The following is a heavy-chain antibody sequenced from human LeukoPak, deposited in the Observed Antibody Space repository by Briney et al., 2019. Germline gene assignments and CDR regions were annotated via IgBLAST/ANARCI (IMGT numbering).Heavy chain of an antibody. CDR2: IKSKTDGGTT. CDR1: GFTCRNAW. CDR3: TTTYNYDSSGSIVDY. D-gene: IGHD3-22*01. Sequence: GGSLRLSCAASGFTCRNAWMTWVRQAPGQGLEWVGRIKSKTDGGTTDYAAPVKVRFTISRDDSKNTLYLQMNSLKTEDTALYYCTTTYNYDSSGSIVDYWGQGTLVTVSS. J-gene: IGHJ4*02. V-gene: IGHV3-15*01.